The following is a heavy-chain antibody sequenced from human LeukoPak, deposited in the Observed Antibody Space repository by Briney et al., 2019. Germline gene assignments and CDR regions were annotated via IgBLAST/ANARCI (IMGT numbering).Heavy chain of an antibody. J-gene: IGHJ6*02. CDR3: ARDFPHGSGRYFYEGMDV. D-gene: IGHD2-15*01. Sequence: SETLSLTCTVSGGSISDYYWSWIRQSAGKGLEWIGHIYSSGSTYYNPSLKSRLIMSVDMSKNQVSLKLSSMTAADTAVYYCARDFPHGSGRYFYEGMDVWGQGTTVTVSS. V-gene: IGHV4-4*07. CDR2: IYSSGST. CDR1: GGSISDYY.